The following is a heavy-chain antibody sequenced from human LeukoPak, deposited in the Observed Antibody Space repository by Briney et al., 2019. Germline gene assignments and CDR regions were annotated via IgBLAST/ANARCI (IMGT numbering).Heavy chain of an antibody. CDR3: ARDRGYTYGVDY. CDR2: IYHSGST. J-gene: IGHJ4*02. D-gene: IGHD5-18*01. CDR1: GGSISSGDYY. Sequence: SETLSLTCTVSGGSISSGDYYWSWIRQPPGKGLEWIGYIYHSGSTYYNPSLKSRVTISVDTSKNQLSLKLSSVTAADTAVYYCARDRGYTYGVDYWGQGTLVTVSS. V-gene: IGHV4-30-4*01.